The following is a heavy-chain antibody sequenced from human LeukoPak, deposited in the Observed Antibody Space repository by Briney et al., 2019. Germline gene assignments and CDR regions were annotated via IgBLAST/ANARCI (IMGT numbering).Heavy chain of an antibody. V-gene: IGHV4-4*07. CDR3: ARGFQGVYDY. Sequence: SETLSLTCTVSNGSMRSYYWTWIRQPAGKGLEWVGRLFDARKVNYNPSLGGRVTMSMDTSKNQFSLRMTSVTAADTAVYYCARGFQGVYDYWGQGALVIVSS. D-gene: IGHD5/OR15-5a*01. CDR1: NGSMRSYY. CDR2: LFDARKV. J-gene: IGHJ4*02.